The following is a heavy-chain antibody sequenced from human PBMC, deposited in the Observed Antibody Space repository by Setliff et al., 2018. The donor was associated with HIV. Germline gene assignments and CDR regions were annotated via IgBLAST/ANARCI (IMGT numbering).Heavy chain of an antibody. V-gene: IGHV3-48*01. D-gene: IGHD2-15*01. CDR1: GFTFSYYS. J-gene: IGHJ5*02. CDR3: ARGVVIAAHNWFDP. CDR2: ISSSSDTI. Sequence: PGGSLRLSCAASGFTFSYYSMNWVRQAPGKGLEWVSYISSSSDTIYYADSVKGRFTISRDNAENSLYLQMNSLRAEDTAVYYCARGVVIAAHNWFDPWGQGTLVTV.